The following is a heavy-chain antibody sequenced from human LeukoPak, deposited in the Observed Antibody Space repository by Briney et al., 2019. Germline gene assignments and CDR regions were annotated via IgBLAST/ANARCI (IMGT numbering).Heavy chain of an antibody. CDR2: ITNTGGNV. D-gene: IGHD6-6*01. Sequence: GGSLGLSCAASGFTFSNYAMNWVRQAPGKGLEWVSHITNTGGNVYYADSVKGRFTISRDNSKNTLYLEMNSLRAEDTAVYYCAKNVSSSPALHDYWGQGTLVTVSS. V-gene: IGHV3-23*01. CDR3: AKNVSSSPALHDY. J-gene: IGHJ4*02. CDR1: GFTFSNYA.